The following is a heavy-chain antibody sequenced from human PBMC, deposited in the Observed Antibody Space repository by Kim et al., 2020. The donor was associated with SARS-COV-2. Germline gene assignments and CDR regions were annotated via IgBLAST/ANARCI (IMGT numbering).Heavy chain of an antibody. J-gene: IGHJ4*02. CDR3: ARDEPYYDLLTGYPLFDY. Sequence: GGSLRLSCGASGFTFSSYSMNWVRQAPGKGLEWVSYISSSSSTIYYADSVKGRFTISRDNAKNSLYLQMNSLRDEDTAVYYCARDEPYYDLLTGYPLFDYWGQGTLVTVSS. CDR2: ISSSSSTI. D-gene: IGHD3-9*01. CDR1: GFTFSSYS. V-gene: IGHV3-48*02.